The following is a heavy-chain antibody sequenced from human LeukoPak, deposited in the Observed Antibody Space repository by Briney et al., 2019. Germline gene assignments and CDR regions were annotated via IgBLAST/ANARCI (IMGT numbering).Heavy chain of an antibody. V-gene: IGHV1-2*02. CDR2: INPNSGGT. D-gene: IGHD6-19*01. CDR3: ARAVYSSGWYEN. J-gene: IGHJ4*02. CDR1: GYTFTGYY. Sequence: ASVPVSCKASGYTFTGYYMHWVRQAPGQGREWLGWINPNSGGTNYAQKFQGRVTMTRDTSISTAYMELSRLRSDDTAVYYCARAVYSSGWYENWGQGTLVTVSS.